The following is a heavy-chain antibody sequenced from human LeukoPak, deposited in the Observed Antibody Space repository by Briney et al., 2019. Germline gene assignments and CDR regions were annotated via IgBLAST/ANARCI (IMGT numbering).Heavy chain of an antibody. D-gene: IGHD1-26*01. CDR2: IYYSGST. J-gene: IGHJ4*02. CDR3: ARVGGSYYFDY. Sequence: SETLSLTCTVSGGSISSYYWSWIRQPPGKGLEWIGYIYYSGSTNYNPSLKSRVTISVDTSKNQFSLKLSSVTAADTAVYYCARVGGSYYFDYWGQGTLVTVSS. V-gene: IGHV4-59*01. CDR1: GGSISSYY.